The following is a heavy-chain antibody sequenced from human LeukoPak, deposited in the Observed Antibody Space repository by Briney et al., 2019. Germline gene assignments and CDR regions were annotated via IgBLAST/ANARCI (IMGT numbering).Heavy chain of an antibody. CDR1: GGSFSGYY. V-gene: IGHV4-34*01. Sequence: SETLSLTCAVYGGSFSGYYWSWIRQPPGKGLEWIGEINHSGSTNYIPSLKSRVTISVDTSKNQFSLKLSSVTAADTAVYYCARGNLYYFDSSGYYFKFDYWGQGTLVTVSS. CDR2: INHSGST. J-gene: IGHJ4*02. CDR3: ARGNLYYFDSSGYYFKFDY. D-gene: IGHD3-22*01.